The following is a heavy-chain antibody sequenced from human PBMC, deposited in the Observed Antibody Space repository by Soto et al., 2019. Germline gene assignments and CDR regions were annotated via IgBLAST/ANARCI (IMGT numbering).Heavy chain of an antibody. J-gene: IGHJ5*02. D-gene: IGHD3-10*01. CDR1: GYSFTSYW. CDR3: ARRAMGRGVTGWFGP. V-gene: IGHV5-51*03. CDR2: IYPGDSDT. Sequence: VQLVQSGAEVKKPGESLKISCKGSGYSFTSYWIGWVRQLPGKCLELMGIIYPGDSDTRYSPSFQGQVTISADKSLSAADQQWSSPKASDTARYYCARRAMGRGVTGWFGPWGQGTLVTVSS.